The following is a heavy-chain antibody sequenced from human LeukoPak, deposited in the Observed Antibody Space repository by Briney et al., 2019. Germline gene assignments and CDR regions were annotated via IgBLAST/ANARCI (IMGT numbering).Heavy chain of an antibody. Sequence: SVKVSCKVSGYTLPELSMHGVRQPPAKGLEWMGGFDPEDGETICAQTLQGRGTITEQTPTDTAHMEQSSLRSEDTDGIFFPPSFQLLSDFVYWGQATLVTVSP. CDR2: FDPEDGET. J-gene: IGHJ4*02. D-gene: IGHD2-2*01. CDR3: PPSFQLLSDFVY. CDR1: GYTLPELS. V-gene: IGHV1-24*01.